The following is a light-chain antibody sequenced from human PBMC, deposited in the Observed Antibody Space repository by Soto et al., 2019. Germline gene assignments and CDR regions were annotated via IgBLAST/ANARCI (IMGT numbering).Light chain of an antibody. J-gene: IGKJ1*01. V-gene: IGKV3-20*01. Sequence: EIRLTQSPGTLSLSPGERATLSCRASQSVARSYLAWYQQKPGQAPRLLIFDASNRATGIPDRFSGSGSGTDFTLTISRLEPEDFAVYYCQQYGTSPQTFGQGTKVDIK. CDR3: QQYGTSPQT. CDR1: QSVARSY. CDR2: DAS.